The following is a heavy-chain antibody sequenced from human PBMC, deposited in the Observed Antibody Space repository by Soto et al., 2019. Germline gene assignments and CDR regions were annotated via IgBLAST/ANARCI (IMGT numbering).Heavy chain of an antibody. D-gene: IGHD1-20*01. V-gene: IGHV4-61*01. Sequence: SETLSLTCTVSGGSVSDDNYYCSWIRHPPGKRLEWIGYIYHTVSTNFNPSLKSRVTVSVDTSNNQFSLPLNSVTAVDTAVYYCARGNWKGDYWGHGTMVTLSS. CDR3: ARGNWKGDY. CDR1: GGSVSDDNYY. J-gene: IGHJ4*01. CDR2: IYHTVST.